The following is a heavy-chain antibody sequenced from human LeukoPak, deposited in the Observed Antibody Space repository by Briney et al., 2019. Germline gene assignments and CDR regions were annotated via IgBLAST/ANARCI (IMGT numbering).Heavy chain of an antibody. CDR1: GFTVSSNY. CDR2: IYSGGST. Sequence: QSGGSLRPSCAASGFTVSSNYMSWVRQAPGKGLEWVSVIYSGGSTYYADSVKGRFTISRDNSKNTLYLQMNSLRAEDTAVYYCAGLPAYYYDTSGFYFDYWGQGTLVTVSS. V-gene: IGHV3-66*04. CDR3: AGLPAYYYDTSGFYFDY. D-gene: IGHD3-22*01. J-gene: IGHJ4*02.